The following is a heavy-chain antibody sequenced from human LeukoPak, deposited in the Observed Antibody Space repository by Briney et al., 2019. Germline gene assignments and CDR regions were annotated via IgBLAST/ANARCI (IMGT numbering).Heavy chain of an antibody. CDR3: ARDKYYYDSSGYYVYFDY. CDR2: ISTYNANT. D-gene: IGHD3-22*01. V-gene: IGHV1-18*01. J-gene: IGHJ4*02. Sequence: GASVKVSCKASGYTFTSYGISWVRQAPGQGLEWMGWISTYNANTNYAQRLQGRVTMTTDTSTNTAYMELRGLRSDDTAVYYCARDKYYYDSSGYYVYFDYWGQGTLVTVSS. CDR1: GYTFTSYG.